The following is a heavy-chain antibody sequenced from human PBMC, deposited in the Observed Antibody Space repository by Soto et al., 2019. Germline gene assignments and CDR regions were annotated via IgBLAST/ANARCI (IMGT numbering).Heavy chain of an antibody. CDR1: GLTVSRTQ. CDR2: IYSAGST. J-gene: IGHJ4*01. D-gene: IGHD6-6*01. V-gene: IGHV3-53*01. Sequence: GGSLRLSCAVSGLTVSRTQMSWVRQAPGKGLQWVSVIYSAGSTYYANAVKGRFTISRDISENKIFLELNGLTVDDTAVYYCARARGPEYSSSIFFDYWGRGTVVTVSS. CDR3: ARARGPEYSSSIFFDY.